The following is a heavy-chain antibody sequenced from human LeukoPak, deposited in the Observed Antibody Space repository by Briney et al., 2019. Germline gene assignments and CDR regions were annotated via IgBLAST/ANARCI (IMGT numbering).Heavy chain of an antibody. CDR2: IYSGGDT. CDR1: GFTVSGNY. J-gene: IGHJ5*02. V-gene: IGHV3-53*01. CDR3: AKDYRGIVVVSPYNWFDP. Sequence: GGSLRLSCAASGFTVSGNYMSWVRQTPGKGLEWVSVIYSGGDTYSADSVKGRFTISRDNSKNTLYLQMNSLRAEDTAVYYCAKDYRGIVVVSPYNWFDPWGQGTLVTVSS. D-gene: IGHD2-2*01.